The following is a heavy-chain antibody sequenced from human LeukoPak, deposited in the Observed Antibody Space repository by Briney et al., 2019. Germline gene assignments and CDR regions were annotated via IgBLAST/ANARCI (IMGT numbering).Heavy chain of an antibody. V-gene: IGHV4-34*01. CDR1: GGSFSGYY. Sequence: SESLSLTCAAYGGSFSGYYWSWIRQPPGKGLEWIGKINHSGSTNYNPSLKSRVTISVDTSKNQFSLKLSSVTAADTAVYYCARGRGCSSTSCFPRIRWRGYYFDYWGQGTLVTVSS. J-gene: IGHJ4*02. D-gene: IGHD2-2*01. CDR2: INHSGST. CDR3: ARGRGCSSTSCFPRIRWRGYYFDY.